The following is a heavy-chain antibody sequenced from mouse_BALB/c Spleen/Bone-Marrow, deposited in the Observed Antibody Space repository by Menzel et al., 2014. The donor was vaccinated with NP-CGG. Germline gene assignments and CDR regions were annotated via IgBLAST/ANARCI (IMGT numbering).Heavy chain of an antibody. CDR2: SRNKAKHYTT. J-gene: IGHJ3*01. D-gene: IGHD2-10*02. Sequence: EVKLMESGGGLVQPGDSLRLSCATSGFTFSDFYMEWVRQPPGKRLEWIAASRNKAKHYTTEYSASVKGRFIVSRDTSQSILYLQMNALRAEDTAIYYCARDVEYGNYFVYWGQGTLVTVSA. V-gene: IGHV7-1*02. CDR1: GFTFSDFY. CDR3: ARDVEYGNYFVY.